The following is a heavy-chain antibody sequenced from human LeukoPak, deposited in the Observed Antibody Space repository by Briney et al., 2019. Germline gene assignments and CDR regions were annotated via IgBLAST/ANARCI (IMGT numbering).Heavy chain of an antibody. CDR1: GYSFISYW. J-gene: IGHJ6*03. V-gene: IGHV5-51*01. D-gene: IGHD6-13*01. CDR3: ARVADPNYYYMDV. CDR2: IYPGDSDT. Sequence: GESLKISCKASGYSFISYWIAWVRQMPGKGLEWMGIIYPGDSDTRYSPSFQGQVTISADKSISTAYLQWSSLKASDTVMYYCARVADPNYYYMDVWGKGTTVTVSS.